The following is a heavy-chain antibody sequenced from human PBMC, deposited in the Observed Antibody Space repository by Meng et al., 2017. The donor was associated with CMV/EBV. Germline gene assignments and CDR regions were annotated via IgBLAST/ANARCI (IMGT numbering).Heavy chain of an antibody. Sequence: SETLSLTCTVSGGSVSSGSYYWSWIRQPPGKGLEWSGYIYYSGSTNYNPSLKSRVTITVDTSKNQFSLKLSSVTAADTAVYYCARGRGYDFWSGYQMGNWFDPWGQGTLVTVSS. V-gene: IGHV4-61*01. CDR2: IYYSGST. CDR1: GGSVSSGSYY. D-gene: IGHD3-3*01. J-gene: IGHJ5*02. CDR3: ARGRGYDFWSGYQMGNWFDP.